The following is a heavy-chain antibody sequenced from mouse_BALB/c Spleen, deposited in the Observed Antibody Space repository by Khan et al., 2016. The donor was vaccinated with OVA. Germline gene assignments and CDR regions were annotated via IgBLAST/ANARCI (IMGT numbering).Heavy chain of an antibody. CDR1: GFTFSSFG. V-gene: IGHV5-17*02. Sequence: EVELVESGGGLVQPGGSRKLSCAASGFTFSSFGMHWVRQAPEKGLEWVAYINSGSTTIYYADPVKGRFTISRANPKNTLFLQLTRLRAEDTAMYYCARGNWAYWGQGTTLTVSS. D-gene: IGHD4-1*01. J-gene: IGHJ2*01. CDR2: INSGSTTI. CDR3: ARGNWAY.